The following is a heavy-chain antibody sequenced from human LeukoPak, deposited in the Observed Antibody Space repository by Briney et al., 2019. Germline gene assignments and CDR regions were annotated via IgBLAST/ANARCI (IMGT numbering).Heavy chain of an antibody. CDR1: GGTLSSYA. D-gene: IGHD1-1*01. CDR2: IIPIFGTA. V-gene: IGHV1-69*01. J-gene: IGHJ4*02. CDR3: AKVGPSTTGTTTSGFDS. Sequence: GASVTVSCKASGGTLSSYAISWVRQAPGQGLEWMGGIIPIFGTANNAQKFQGRVTITADESTSTAYMELSSLRAEDTAVYYCAKVGPSTTGTTTSGFDSWGQGTLVPVCS.